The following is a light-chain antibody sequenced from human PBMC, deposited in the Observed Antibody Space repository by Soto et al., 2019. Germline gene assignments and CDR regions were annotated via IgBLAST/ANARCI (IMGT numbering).Light chain of an antibody. CDR2: EVS. J-gene: IGLJ2*01. Sequence: QSVLTQPASVSGSPGQSITISCTGTSSDVGSYNYVSWYQQHPGKAPKLMIYEVSNRPSGLSNRFSGSKSGNTASLTISGLQAEDEADYYCTSYTSSTTVVFGGGTQLTVL. CDR3: TSYTSSTTVV. V-gene: IGLV2-14*01. CDR1: SSDVGSYNY.